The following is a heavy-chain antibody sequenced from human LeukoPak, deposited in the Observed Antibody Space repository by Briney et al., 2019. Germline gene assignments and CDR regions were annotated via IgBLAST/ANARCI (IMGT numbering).Heavy chain of an antibody. V-gene: IGHV3-21*01. CDR1: GFTFSSYA. CDR2: ISSSSSYI. D-gene: IGHD3-22*01. Sequence: GGSLRLSCAASGFTFSSYAMSWVRQAPGKGLEWVSSISSSSSYIYYADSVKGRFTISRDNAKNSLYLQMNSLRAEDTAVYYCARGGIYYYDSSGSVFESDAFDIWGQGTMVTVSS. J-gene: IGHJ3*02. CDR3: ARGGIYYYDSSGSVFESDAFDI.